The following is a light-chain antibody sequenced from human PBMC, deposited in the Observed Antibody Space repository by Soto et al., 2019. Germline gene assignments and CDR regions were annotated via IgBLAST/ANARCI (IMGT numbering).Light chain of an antibody. CDR2: GAS. J-gene: IGKJ5*01. CDR3: QQYGSSIT. Sequence: EIVLTQSPGTLSLSPGERATLSCRASQSVSSSYLAWYQQKPGQAPRLLIYGASTRATGIPDRFSGSGSGTELTLTISSLQSEDFAVYYCQQYGSSITFGQGTRLEIK. V-gene: IGKV3-20*01. CDR1: QSVSSSY.